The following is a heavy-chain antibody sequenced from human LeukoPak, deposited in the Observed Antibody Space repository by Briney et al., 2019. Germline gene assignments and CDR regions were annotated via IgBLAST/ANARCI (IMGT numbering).Heavy chain of an antibody. Sequence: PGGSLRLSCAASGFTFSSYGMHWVRQAPGKGLEWVAVISYDGSNKYYADSVKGRFTISRDNSKNTLYLQMNSLRAEDTAVYYCARYPPGGDYYYYGMDVWGQGTTVTVSS. CDR1: GFTFSSYG. D-gene: IGHD3-16*01. J-gene: IGHJ6*02. V-gene: IGHV3-30*03. CDR3: ARYPPGGDYYYYGMDV. CDR2: ISYDGSNK.